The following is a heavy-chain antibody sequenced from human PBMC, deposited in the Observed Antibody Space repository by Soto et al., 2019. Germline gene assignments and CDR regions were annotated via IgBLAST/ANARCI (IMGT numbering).Heavy chain of an antibody. CDR3: ARHLCRGCCSDP. CDR2: ISAYNGNT. J-gene: IGHJ5*02. CDR1: GYTFTSYG. D-gene: IGHD2-15*01. Sequence: QVQLVQSGAEVKKPGASVKVSCKASGYTFTSYGISWVRQAPGQGLEWMGWISAYNGNTKYAQKLQGRVTMTTDTPASTAYRELRSLSSVDTAVYSWARHLCRGCCSDPGGQGPLATFPA. V-gene: IGHV1-18*01.